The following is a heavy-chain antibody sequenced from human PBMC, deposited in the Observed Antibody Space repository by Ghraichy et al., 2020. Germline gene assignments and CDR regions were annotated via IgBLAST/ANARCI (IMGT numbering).Heavy chain of an antibody. D-gene: IGHD3-16*01. CDR2: IYWNDDM. V-gene: IGHV2-5*01. Sequence: SGPTLVKPTQTLTLTCTFSGFSLSTTGVGVGWIRQPPGKALEWLALIYWNDDMRYSPSLKSRLTISKDTSTNQVVLTMTNVDPADTATYYCVHNPYLKLRLGEDPFDYWGQGILVTVSS. J-gene: IGHJ4*02. CDR1: GFSLSTTGVG. CDR3: VHNPYLKLRLGEDPFDY.